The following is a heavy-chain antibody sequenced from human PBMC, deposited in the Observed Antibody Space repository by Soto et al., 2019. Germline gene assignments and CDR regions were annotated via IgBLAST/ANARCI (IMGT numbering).Heavy chain of an antibody. CDR3: AHNPAYYDDTSGLPVYFDY. D-gene: IGHD3-22*01. V-gene: IGHV2-5*01. J-gene: IGHJ4*02. Sequence: QITLKESGPTLVKPTQTLTLTCTFSGFSLSTSGVGVAWIRQPPGKALEWLALIYWNDDKRYSPSLKSRLTITKHTSKNQVVLTMTNMDPVDTATYYGAHNPAYYDDTSGLPVYFDYWGQGTLVTVSS. CDR1: GFSLSTSGVG. CDR2: IYWNDDK.